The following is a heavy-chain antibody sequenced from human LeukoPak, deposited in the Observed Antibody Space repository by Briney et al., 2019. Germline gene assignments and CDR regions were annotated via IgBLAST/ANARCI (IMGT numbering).Heavy chain of an antibody. Sequence: PGGSLRLSCAASGFRFGVYAMNWVRQAPGKGPEWVSAISANGDYTYYADSVKGRFTISRDNSKNTLYLQMDSLRVDDTALYYCARKGLVLPFSYFDYWGQGTLVTVSS. CDR1: GFRFGVYA. V-gene: IGHV3-23*01. CDR3: ARKGLVLPFSYFDY. J-gene: IGHJ4*02. CDR2: ISANGDYT.